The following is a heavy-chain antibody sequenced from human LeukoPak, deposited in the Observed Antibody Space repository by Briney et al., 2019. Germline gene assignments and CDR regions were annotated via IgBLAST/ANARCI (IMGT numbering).Heavy chain of an antibody. CDR3: ARTGGYCSGGSCYPNYGMDA. J-gene: IGHJ6*02. Sequence: XXTISXXRQAPXQXXXWXXXXXXXXXIANYAQKFQGRVTITADKSTSTAYMELSSLRSEDTAVYYCARTGGYCSGGSCYPNYGMDAWGQGTTVTVSS. V-gene: IGHV1-69*02. D-gene: IGHD2-15*01. CDR2: XXXXXXIA. CDR1: XXT.